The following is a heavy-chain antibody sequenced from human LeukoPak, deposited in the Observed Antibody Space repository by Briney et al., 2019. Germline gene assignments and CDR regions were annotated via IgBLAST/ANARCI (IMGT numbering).Heavy chain of an antibody. CDR1: GFTFSSTG. J-gene: IGHJ4*02. D-gene: IGHD6-13*01. V-gene: IGHV3-33*01. Sequence: GGSLRLSCAASGFTFSSTGMHWVRQAPVKGLEWVAFISYDGTNKFYADSVKGRFTISSDNSKNTLYMQMNSLRAEDTAVYYCARGKYNNGWYYFDYWGQGTLVTVSS. CDR3: ARGKYNNGWYYFDY. CDR2: ISYDGTNK.